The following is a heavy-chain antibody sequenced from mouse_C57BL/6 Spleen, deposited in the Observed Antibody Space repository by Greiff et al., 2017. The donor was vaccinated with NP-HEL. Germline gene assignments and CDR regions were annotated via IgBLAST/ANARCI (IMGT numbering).Heavy chain of an antibody. CDR1: GFTFSDYY. J-gene: IGHJ1*03. Sequence: EVKLVESEGGLVQPGSSMKLSCTASGFTFSDYYMAWVRQVPEKGLEWVANINYDGSSTYYLDSLKSRFIISRDNAKNILYLQMSSLKSEDTATYYCARDQNGYYGVWGTGTTVTVSS. D-gene: IGHD1-1*02. CDR3: ARDQNGYYGV. V-gene: IGHV5-16*01. CDR2: INYDGSST.